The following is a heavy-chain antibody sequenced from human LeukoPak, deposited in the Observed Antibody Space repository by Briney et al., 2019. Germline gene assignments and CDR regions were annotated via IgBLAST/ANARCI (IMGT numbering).Heavy chain of an antibody. CDR2: IYYSGST. V-gene: IGHV4-31*03. D-gene: IGHD2-2*01. CDR1: GGSISSGGYY. J-gene: IGHJ4*02. CDR3: ARVAGGIVVVPASYYFDY. Sequence: SETLSLTCTVSGGSISSGGYYWSWIRQHPGKGLEWIGYIYYSGSTYYNPSLKSRVTISVDTSKNQFSLKLSSVTAADTAVYYCARVAGGIVVVPASYYFDYWGQGTLVTVSS.